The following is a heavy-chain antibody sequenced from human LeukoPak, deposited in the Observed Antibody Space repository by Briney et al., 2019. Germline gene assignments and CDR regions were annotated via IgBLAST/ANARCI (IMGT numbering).Heavy chain of an antibody. J-gene: IGHJ4*02. Sequence: SETLSLTCTVSSGSTSSYYWSWIRQPPGKGLEWIGNIYYSGSTNYNPSLKSRVTISVDTSKNQFSLKLSSVTAADTAVYYCARIPRGIAYYFDYWGQGTLVTVSS. CDR2: IYYSGST. CDR1: SGSTSSYY. D-gene: IGHD2-15*01. V-gene: IGHV4-59*01. CDR3: ARIPRGIAYYFDY.